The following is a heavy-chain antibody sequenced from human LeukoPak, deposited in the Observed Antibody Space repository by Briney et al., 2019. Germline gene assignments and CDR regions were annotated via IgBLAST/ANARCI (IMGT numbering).Heavy chain of an antibody. V-gene: IGHV3-74*01. J-gene: IGHJ4*02. CDR1: GFSFSNYW. CDR3: AKDRRPEGSYGYFDY. D-gene: IGHD5-18*01. Sequence: GGSLRLSCAASGFSFSNYWMHWVRQVPGKGLVWVSRVDNDGSGTTYADSVKGRFTISRDNAKNTLFLQMNNLRVEDTAVYYCAKDRRPEGSYGYFDYCGQGTRVTVSS. CDR2: VDNDGSGT.